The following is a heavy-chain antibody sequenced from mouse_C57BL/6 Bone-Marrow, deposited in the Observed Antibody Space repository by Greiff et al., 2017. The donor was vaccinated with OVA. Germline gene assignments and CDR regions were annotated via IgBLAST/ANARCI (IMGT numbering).Heavy chain of an antibody. CDR1: GYTFTSYW. CDR3: ARAPFTTVVAVDY. J-gene: IGHJ2*01. Sequence: VQLQQSGAELVRPGSSVKLSCKASGYTFTSYWMHWVKQRPIQGLEWIGNIDPSDSETHYNQKFKDKATLTVDKSSSTAYMQLSSLTSEDSAVYYCARAPFTTVVAVDYWGQGTTLTVSS. CDR2: IDPSDSET. D-gene: IGHD1-1*01. V-gene: IGHV1-52*01.